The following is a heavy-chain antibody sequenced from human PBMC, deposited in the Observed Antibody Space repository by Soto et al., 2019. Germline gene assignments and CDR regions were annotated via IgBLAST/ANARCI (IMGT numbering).Heavy chain of an antibody. D-gene: IGHD6-19*01. Sequence: ASVKVSCKASGYTFTSYGISWVRQAPGQGLEWMGWISAYNGNTNYAQKLQGRVTMTTDTSTSTAYMELRSLRSDDTAVDYCASTIAVAGTGGAFDIWGQGTMVTVSS. CDR2: ISAYNGNT. CDR1: GYTFTSYG. V-gene: IGHV1-18*01. J-gene: IGHJ3*02. CDR3: ASTIAVAGTGGAFDI.